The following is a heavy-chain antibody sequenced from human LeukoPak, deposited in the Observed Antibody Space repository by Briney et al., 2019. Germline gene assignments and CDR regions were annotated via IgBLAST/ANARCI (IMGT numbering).Heavy chain of an antibody. CDR3: ARDVVVVPAAKKVNWFDP. D-gene: IGHD2-2*01. Sequence: PSETLSLTCTVSGGSISSYYWSWIRQPAGKGLEWIGRIYTSGSTNYNPSLKSRVTMSVDTSKNQFSLKLSSVTAADMAVYYCARDVVVVPAAKKVNWFDPWGQGTLVTVSS. V-gene: IGHV4-4*07. CDR2: IYTSGST. CDR1: GGSISSYY. J-gene: IGHJ5*02.